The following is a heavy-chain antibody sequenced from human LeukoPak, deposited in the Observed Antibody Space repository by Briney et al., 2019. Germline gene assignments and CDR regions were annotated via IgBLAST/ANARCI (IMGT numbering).Heavy chain of an antibody. Sequence: SETLSLTCTVSGGSISSYYWTWIRQPAGKGLEWIGRIYPSGSTNYNPSLKSRVTMSVDTSKNQFSLKLNSVTAADTAAYYCARENSGGYRQFDYWGQGTLVNVSS. V-gene: IGHV4-4*07. CDR1: GGSISSYY. CDR3: ARENSGGYRQFDY. CDR2: IYPSGST. J-gene: IGHJ4*02. D-gene: IGHD1-26*01.